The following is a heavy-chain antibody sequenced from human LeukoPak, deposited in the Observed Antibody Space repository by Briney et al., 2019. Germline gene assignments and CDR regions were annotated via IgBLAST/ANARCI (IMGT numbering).Heavy chain of an antibody. J-gene: IGHJ3*02. D-gene: IGHD2-2*01. CDR3: ATGPYAAFEM. Sequence: GGSLRLSCAASGFTFTKFWMHWIRQPPGRGLVWFSRVKYDGISKLYAYSVRRGFTIFRDNAKNTLYLQMNSLRADDTALYYCATGPYAAFEMWGQGTIVTVSS. CDR2: VKYDGISK. CDR1: GFTFTKFW. V-gene: IGHV3-74*01.